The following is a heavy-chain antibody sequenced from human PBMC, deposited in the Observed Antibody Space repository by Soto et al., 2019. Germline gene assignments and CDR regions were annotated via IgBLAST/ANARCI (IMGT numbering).Heavy chain of an antibody. CDR1: GSTFTNND. Sequence: MDFCTTSGSTFTNNDVSCVRQVTGQGLEWMGWMNPGSGDTGYAQKFQGRVTMTRDISIATAYMELNSLTSEDTAIYYCARMESFGSLNWFDPWGQGTLVTV. CDR3: ARMESFGSLNWFDP. V-gene: IGHV1-8*01. D-gene: IGHD5-18*01. J-gene: IGHJ5*02. CDR2: MNPGSGDT.